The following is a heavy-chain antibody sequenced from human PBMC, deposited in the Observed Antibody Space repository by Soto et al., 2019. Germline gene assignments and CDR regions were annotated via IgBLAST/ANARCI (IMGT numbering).Heavy chain of an antibody. V-gene: IGHV4-59*12. J-gene: IGHJ4*02. CDR2: IYHTGST. D-gene: IGHD1-1*01. Sequence: SETLSLTCTVSGASISSSYWTWIRQPPGKGLEWIGSIYHTGSTYYSKSLRSRLTMSVDTSKSQFSLRLSSVTAADTAVYYCARATGTLRSRNCDYWGQGSLVTVSS. CDR1: GASISSSY. CDR3: ARATGTLRSRNCDY.